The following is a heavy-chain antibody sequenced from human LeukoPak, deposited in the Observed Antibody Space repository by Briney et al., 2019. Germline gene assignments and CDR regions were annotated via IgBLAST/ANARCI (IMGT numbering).Heavy chain of an antibody. V-gene: IGHV3-23*01. CDR2: IIGSGGST. D-gene: IGHD2-2*02. J-gene: IGHJ5*02. CDR1: GFTFSSYA. CDR3: AKGGYCSSTSCYSSWFDP. Sequence: GSLRLSCAASGFTFSSYAMSWVRQAPGKGLEWVSAIIGSGGSTYYADSVKGRFTISRDNSKNTLYLQMNSLRAEDTAVYYCAKGGYCSSTSCYSSWFDPWGQGTLVTVSS.